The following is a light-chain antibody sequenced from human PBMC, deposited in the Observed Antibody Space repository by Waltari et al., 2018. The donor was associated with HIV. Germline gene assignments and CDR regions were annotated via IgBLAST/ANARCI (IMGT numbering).Light chain of an antibody. J-gene: IGLJ3*02. CDR1: RSNIGSNT. Sequence: QSVLTQPPSASGTPGQRVPISCSGSRSNIGSNTVTCYQQRPGTAPKRFIYSNNQRPSGVPDRFSGSKSGTSASLAISGLQSEDEADYYCAAWDDSLNGWVFGGGTKLTVV. V-gene: IGLV1-44*01. CDR2: SNN. CDR3: AAWDDSLNGWV.